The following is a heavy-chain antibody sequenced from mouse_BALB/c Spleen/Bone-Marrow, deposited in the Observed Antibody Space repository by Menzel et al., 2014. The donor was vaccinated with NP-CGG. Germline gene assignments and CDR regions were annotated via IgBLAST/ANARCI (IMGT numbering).Heavy chain of an antibody. Sequence: VQVVESGAELVRPGASVELSCKASGYTFTSYWINWVKQRPGQGLEWIGNIYPSDSYTNYNQKFKDKATLTVDKSSSTAYMQLSSPTSEDSAVYYCTRDGSPFAYWGQGTLVTVSA. V-gene: IGHV1-69*02. CDR1: GYTFTSYW. J-gene: IGHJ3*01. CDR2: IYPSDSYT. CDR3: TRDGSPFAY. D-gene: IGHD2-3*01.